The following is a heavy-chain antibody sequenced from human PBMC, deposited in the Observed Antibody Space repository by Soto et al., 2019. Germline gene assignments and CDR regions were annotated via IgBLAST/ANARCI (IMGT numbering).Heavy chain of an antibody. D-gene: IGHD2-21*02. CDR1: GYSFTSYW. CDR3: ARLTRSIYYYYGMDV. J-gene: IGHJ6*02. V-gene: IGHV5-51*01. Sequence: PGESLKISCKGSGYSFTSYWIGWVRQMPGKGLEWMGIIYPGDSDTRYSPSFQGQVTISADKSISTAYLQWSSLRASDTAMYYCARLTRSIYYYYGMDVWGQGTTVTVSS. CDR2: IYPGDSDT.